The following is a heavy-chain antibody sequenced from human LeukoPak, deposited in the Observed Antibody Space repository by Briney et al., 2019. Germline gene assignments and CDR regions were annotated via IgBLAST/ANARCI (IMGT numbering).Heavy chain of an antibody. CDR3: ARDLGYSSSTSCYSAWFDP. J-gene: IGHJ5*02. CDR2: INPSGGST. V-gene: IGHV1-46*01. Sequence: ASVKVSCKASGYTFTSYYMHWVRQAPGQGLEWMGIINPSGGSTSYAQKFQGRVTMTRDTSTSTAYMELSSLRSEDTAVYYCARDLGYSSSTSCYSAWFDPWGQGTLVTVSS. D-gene: IGHD2-2*03. CDR1: GYTFTSYY.